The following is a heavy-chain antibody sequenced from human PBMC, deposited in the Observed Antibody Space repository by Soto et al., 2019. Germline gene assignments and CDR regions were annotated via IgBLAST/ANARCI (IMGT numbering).Heavy chain of an antibody. J-gene: IGHJ5*02. V-gene: IGHV3-64D*06. CDR2: ISSNGGST. D-gene: IGHD3-22*01. CDR3: VKDPYYYDSSGYYYDNWFDP. CDR1: GFTFSSYA. Sequence: PGGSLSLSWSASGFTFSSYAMHWVRQAPGKGLDYVSAISSNGGSTYYADSVKGRFTISRDNSKNTLYLQMSSLRAEDTAVYYCVKDPYYYDSSGYYYDNWFDPWGQGTLVTVSS.